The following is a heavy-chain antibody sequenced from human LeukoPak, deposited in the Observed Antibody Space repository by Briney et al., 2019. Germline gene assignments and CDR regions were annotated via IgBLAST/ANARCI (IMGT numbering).Heavy chain of an antibody. J-gene: IGHJ6*02. Sequence: PGGSLRLSCAASGFSFSSYWMHWVRQAPGKGLVWVSRISSDGSIINYADSVKGRFTISRDNAKNTLYLQMNTLRVEDTAVYYCTRDLMDYDVSTGLHHYYMDVWGQGTTVTVSS. CDR2: ISSDGSII. V-gene: IGHV3-74*01. CDR3: TRDLMDYDVSTGLHHYYMDV. D-gene: IGHD3-9*01. CDR1: GFSFSSYW.